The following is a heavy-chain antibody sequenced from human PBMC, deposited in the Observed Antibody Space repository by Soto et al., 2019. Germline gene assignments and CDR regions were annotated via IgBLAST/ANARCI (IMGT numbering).Heavy chain of an antibody. J-gene: IGHJ4*02. D-gene: IGHD5-18*01. CDR3: AWAVNAVLPNVWLH. CDR2: ITTGDGST. V-gene: IGHV1-3*04. Sequence: ASVKVSCKASGYTLITYGIHWLYQAPGQSLEWMGWITTGDGSTKYSQKFQGRVTFTRDTSANTAYMELSSLTSEYTAVYYCAWAVNAVLPNVWLHWGQGTQVTVSS. CDR1: GYTLITYG.